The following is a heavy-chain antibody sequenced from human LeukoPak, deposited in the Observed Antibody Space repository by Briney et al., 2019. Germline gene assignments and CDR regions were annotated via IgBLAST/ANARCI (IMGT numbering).Heavy chain of an antibody. CDR3: AKHDFWSGYSSPLDV. CDR1: GGSISSYY. Sequence: KPSETLSLTCTVSGGSISSYYWSWIRQPPGKGLEWIGYIYYSGSTNYNPSLKSRVTISVDTSKNQFSLKLSSVTAADTAVYYCAKHDFWSGYSSPLDVWGQGTTVTVSS. V-gene: IGHV4-59*08. CDR2: IYYSGST. D-gene: IGHD3-3*01. J-gene: IGHJ6*02.